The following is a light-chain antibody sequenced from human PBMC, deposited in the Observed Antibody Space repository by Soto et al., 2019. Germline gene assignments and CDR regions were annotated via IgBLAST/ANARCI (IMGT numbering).Light chain of an antibody. CDR2: AAF. CDR3: QQYNSSPRT. Sequence: ELVLTQSPGTLSLSPGERATLSCRTSQSVLSSYFAWYQQKPGQAPRLLIYAAFTRASGIPDRFSGSGSGTDFTLTINRLESEDFAVYYCQQYNSSPRTFGQGTKLEIK. CDR1: QSVLSSY. J-gene: IGKJ2*01. V-gene: IGKV3-20*01.